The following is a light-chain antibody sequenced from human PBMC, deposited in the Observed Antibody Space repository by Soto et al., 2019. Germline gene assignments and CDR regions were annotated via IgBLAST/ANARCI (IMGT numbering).Light chain of an antibody. V-gene: IGLV2-14*01. CDR1: SNYVGGYNY. CDR3: SSYTSSSGV. Sequence: QSALTQPASVSGSPGQSITISCTGTSNYVGGYNYVSWYQQHPGKAPKLMIYDVSNRPSGVSNRFSGSKSGNTASLTISGLQAEDEADYYCSSYTSSSGVFGGGTKLTVL. J-gene: IGLJ3*02. CDR2: DVS.